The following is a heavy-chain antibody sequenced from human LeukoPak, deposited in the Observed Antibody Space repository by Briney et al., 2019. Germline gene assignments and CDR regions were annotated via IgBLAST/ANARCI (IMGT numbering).Heavy chain of an antibody. CDR1: GGSFSGYY. CDR3: ARGRYYYGSGSYYNGGPNWFDP. CDR2: INHSGST. J-gene: IGHJ5*02. D-gene: IGHD3-10*01. Sequence: SETLSLTCAVYGGSFSGYYWSWIRQPPGKGLEWIGEINHSGSTNYNPSLKSRVTISVDTSKNQLSLKLSSVTAADTAVYYCARGRYYYGSGSYYNGGPNWFDPWGQGTLVTVSS. V-gene: IGHV4-34*01.